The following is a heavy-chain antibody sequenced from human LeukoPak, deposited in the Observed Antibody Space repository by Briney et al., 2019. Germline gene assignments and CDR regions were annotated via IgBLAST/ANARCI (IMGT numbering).Heavy chain of an antibody. Sequence: PSETLSLTCTVSGYSISSGLYWGWIRQPPGKGLEWVGTIHHTGSTSYNPSLKSRVTISVDTSKNQFSLKVTSVTAADTAVYYCARRYCSSTTCYYLDHWGQGTLVTVSS. CDR1: GYSISSGLY. J-gene: IGHJ4*02. CDR2: IHHTGST. CDR3: ARRYCSSTTCYYLDH. V-gene: IGHV4-38-2*02. D-gene: IGHD2-2*01.